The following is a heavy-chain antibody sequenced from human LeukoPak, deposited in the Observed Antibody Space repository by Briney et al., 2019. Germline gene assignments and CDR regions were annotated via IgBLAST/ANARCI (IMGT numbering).Heavy chain of an antibody. Sequence: PGGSLRLSCAVSGFTFSSSWMHWVRQAPGKGLVWVSHIKTDGSTTAYADSVKGRFTISRDNSKNTLYLQMNSLRAEDTAIYYCARVSGRIQVWPQPFGDGLDVWGQGTTVTVSS. CDR3: ARVSGRIQVWPQPFGDGLDV. CDR2: IKTDGSTT. D-gene: IGHD3-10*01. CDR1: GFTFSSSW. J-gene: IGHJ6*02. V-gene: IGHV3-74*01.